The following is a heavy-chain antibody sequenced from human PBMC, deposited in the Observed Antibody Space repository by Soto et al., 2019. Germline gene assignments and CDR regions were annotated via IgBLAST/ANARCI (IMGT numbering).Heavy chain of an antibody. J-gene: IGHJ4*02. CDR1: GFTFSTYG. CDR3: ARGRSINTNMDY. Sequence: VQLVESGGGVVQPGTSLRLSCAASGFTFSTYGMHWVRQTPGKGLEWISSISSSGGSVSYAESVKGRFTISRDNAKNSLYLQMHSLRAEDTAVYYGARGRSINTNMDYWGQGTLVTVSS. V-gene: IGHV3-21*01. D-gene: IGHD2-2*01. CDR2: ISSSGGSV.